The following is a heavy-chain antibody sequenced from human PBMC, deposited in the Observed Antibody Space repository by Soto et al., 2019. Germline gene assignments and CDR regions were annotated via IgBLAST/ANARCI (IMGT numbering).Heavy chain of an antibody. V-gene: IGHV3-48*01. CDR3: ARDLVSGVATFFGLDY. J-gene: IGHJ4*02. Sequence: PGGSLRLSCAASVFSFSSYSMNWVRQAPGKGLEWVSYISSSSSTIYYADSVKGRFTISRDNAKNSLYLQMNSLRAEDTAVYYCARDLVSGVATFFGLDYWGQGTLVTVSS. CDR2: ISSSSSTI. CDR1: VFSFSSYS. D-gene: IGHD5-12*01.